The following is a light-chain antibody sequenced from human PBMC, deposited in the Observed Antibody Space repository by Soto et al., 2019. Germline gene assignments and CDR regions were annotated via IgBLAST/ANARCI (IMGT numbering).Light chain of an antibody. Sequence: ETVMTQSPATLSVSPGERATLSCRASQSVNSNLAWYQQKLVQAPRVLSFGASARSTGIPARFSGSRSGTEFSLTINGLQSEDFAVYYCQGYNAWPWTFGQRIEVDI. J-gene: IGKJ1*01. CDR3: QGYNAWPWT. CDR2: GAS. V-gene: IGKV3-15*01. CDR1: QSVNSN.